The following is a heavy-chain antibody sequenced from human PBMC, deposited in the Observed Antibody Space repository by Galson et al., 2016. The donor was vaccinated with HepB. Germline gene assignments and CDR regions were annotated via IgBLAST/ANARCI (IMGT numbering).Heavy chain of an antibody. Sequence: ETLSLTCTVSGDSVSSGHYYWRWIRQPPGKGLAWIWYIYYTGSTYYNPPLKSRITISVDTSKNQFSLSLSSVTAADMAVYFCARVARSGSAWYIFTWGQGTLVTVSS. CDR2: IYYTGST. V-gene: IGHV4-61*01. CDR3: ARVARSGSAWYIFT. J-gene: IGHJ4*02. CDR1: GDSVSSGHYY. D-gene: IGHD6-19*01.